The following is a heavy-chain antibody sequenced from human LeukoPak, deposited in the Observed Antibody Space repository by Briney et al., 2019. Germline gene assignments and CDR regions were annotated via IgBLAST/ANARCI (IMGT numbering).Heavy chain of an antibody. CDR3: AREQQLFDY. V-gene: IGHV4-38-2*02. CDR2: IYHSGST. D-gene: IGHD6-13*01. CDR1: GYSISSGYY. J-gene: IGHJ4*02. Sequence: PSETLSLTCAVSGYSISSGYYWGWIRQPPGKGLEWIGSIYHSGSTYYNPSLKSRVTISVDTSKNQFSLKPSSVTAADTAVYYCAREQQLFDYWGQGTLVTVSS.